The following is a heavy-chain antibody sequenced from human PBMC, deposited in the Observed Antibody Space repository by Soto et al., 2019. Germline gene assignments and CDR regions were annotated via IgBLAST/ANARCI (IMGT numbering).Heavy chain of an antibody. D-gene: IGHD3-3*01. Sequence: GESLKISCRGPGYDFNTNWFGWVRQLPGRGLEWVGIMYPGDSDTRYNPSLQGHVTLSVDVTVSTAFLQWRSLETSDTGMYFCARLPRVCNKTSCYYADHWGQGTQVTVSS. CDR2: MYPGDSDT. CDR3: ARLPRVCNKTSCYYADH. V-gene: IGHV5-51*01. J-gene: IGHJ4*02. CDR1: GYDFNTNW.